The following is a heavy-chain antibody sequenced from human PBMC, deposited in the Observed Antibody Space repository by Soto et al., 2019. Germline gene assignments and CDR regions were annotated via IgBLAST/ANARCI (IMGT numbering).Heavy chain of an antibody. CDR2: IGGSGGTK. CDR1: GFTFSSYE. V-gene: IGHV3-48*03. CDR3: ARDGGGDVVHFLVPDGSDR. J-gene: IGHJ3*01. D-gene: IGHD3-3*02. Sequence: EEQLVESGGGLVQPGGSLRLSCAASGFTFSSYEMNWVRQAPGMGLEWISYIGGSGGTKYSADSVKGRFTISRDNAQNSLYLQINSLGAEDTSVYYCARDGGGDVVHFLVPDGSDRWGQVTMVTVAS.